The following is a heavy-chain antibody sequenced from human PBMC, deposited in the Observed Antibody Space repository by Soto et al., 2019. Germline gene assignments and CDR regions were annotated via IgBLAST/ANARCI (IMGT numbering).Heavy chain of an antibody. D-gene: IGHD3-3*01. Sequence: GGSLRLSCAASGFTFSSYSMNWVRQAPGKGLEWVSYISSSSSTIYYADSVKGRFTISRDNAKNSLYLQMNSLRDEDTAVRYCARDRYYDFWSGYYTGQVYYFDYWGQGTLVTVSS. CDR3: ARDRYYDFWSGYYTGQVYYFDY. CDR2: ISSSSSTI. CDR1: GFTFSSYS. V-gene: IGHV3-48*02. J-gene: IGHJ4*02.